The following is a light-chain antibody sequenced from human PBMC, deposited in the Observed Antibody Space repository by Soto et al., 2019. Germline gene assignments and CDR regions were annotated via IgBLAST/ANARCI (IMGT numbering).Light chain of an antibody. CDR3: QQSYTTPRT. V-gene: IGKV1-39*01. J-gene: IGKJ1*01. Sequence: DIQMTQSPSSLSASVGDRVTITCRASQIIARSLNWYQQKPGKAPKVLIYSASDLESGVPSRFSGSGSGTDFTLTISSLQPEDFATYYCQQSYTTPRTFXQGTKVDIK. CDR2: SAS. CDR1: QIIARS.